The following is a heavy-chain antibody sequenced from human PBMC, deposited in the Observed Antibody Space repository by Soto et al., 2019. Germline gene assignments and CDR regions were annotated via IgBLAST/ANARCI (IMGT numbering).Heavy chain of an antibody. J-gene: IGHJ4*02. D-gene: IGHD3-16*01. CDR1: GYTFTSYG. Sequence: ASVKVSCKASGYTFTSYGFSWVRQAPGQGLGWMGWISPYNHNTNNAQKLQGRVTMTTDTSTSTAYMELRSLRSDDTAVYYCARVVIGPEYYFDYWGQGTLVTVSS. V-gene: IGHV1-18*04. CDR3: ARVVIGPEYYFDY. CDR2: ISPYNHNT.